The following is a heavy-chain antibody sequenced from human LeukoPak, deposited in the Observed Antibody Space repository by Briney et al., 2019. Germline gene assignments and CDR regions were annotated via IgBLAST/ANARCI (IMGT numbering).Heavy chain of an antibody. V-gene: IGHV1-2*02. D-gene: IGHD2-15*01. CDR1: GYTFSDYY. CDR2: INPNSGGT. Sequence: ASVKVSCKASGYTFSDYYRHWVRQAPGQGLEWMGWINPNSGGTNFAQKFRGRVTMTRDTSITTAYMELTRLKSDDTAVYYCAADPSPYDYSTSYGMDVWGQGTTVTVSS. J-gene: IGHJ6*02. CDR3: AADPSPYDYSTSYGMDV.